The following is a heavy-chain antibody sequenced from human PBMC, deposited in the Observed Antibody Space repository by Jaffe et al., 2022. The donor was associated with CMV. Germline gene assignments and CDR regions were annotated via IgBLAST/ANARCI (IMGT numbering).Heavy chain of an antibody. J-gene: IGHJ4*02. V-gene: IGHV1-2*02. D-gene: IGHD5-18*01. CDR1: GYTFTGYY. Sequence: QVQLVQSGAEVKKPGASVKVSCKASGYTFTGYYMHWVRQAPGQGLEWMGWINPNSGGTNYAQKFQGRVTMTRDTSISTAYMELSRLRSDDTAVYYCARVGHLYSYGTYFDYWGQGTLVTVSS. CDR2: INPNSGGT. CDR3: ARVGHLYSYGTYFDY.